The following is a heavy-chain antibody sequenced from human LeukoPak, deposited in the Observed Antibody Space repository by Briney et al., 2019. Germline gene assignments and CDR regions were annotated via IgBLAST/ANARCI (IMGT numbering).Heavy chain of an antibody. Sequence: SVKVSCKASGYTFTSYGISWVRQAPGQGLEWMGWISAYNGNTNYAQKLQGRVTMITDTSTSTAYMELRSLRTEDTAVYYCVKPHRSSAWYDAFDIWGQGTMVTVSS. CDR2: ISAYNGNT. D-gene: IGHD6-19*01. CDR1: GYTFTSYG. J-gene: IGHJ3*02. CDR3: VKPHRSSAWYDAFDI. V-gene: IGHV1-18*01.